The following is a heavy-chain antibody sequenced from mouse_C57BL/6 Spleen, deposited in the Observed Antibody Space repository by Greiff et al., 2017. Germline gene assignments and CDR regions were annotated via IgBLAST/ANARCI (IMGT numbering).Heavy chain of an antibody. CDR3: APHGYDWNYFDY. CDR2: IDPANGNT. J-gene: IGHJ2*01. D-gene: IGHD2-2*01. CDR1: GFNIKNTY. V-gene: IGHV14-3*01. Sequence: EVQLQQSVAELVRPGASVKLSCTASGFNIKNTYMHWVKQRPEQGLEWIGWIDPANGNTKYAPNFPGKATITADPSSNTAYLQLSSLTSEDTAIYYCAPHGYDWNYFDYWGQGTTRTVSS.